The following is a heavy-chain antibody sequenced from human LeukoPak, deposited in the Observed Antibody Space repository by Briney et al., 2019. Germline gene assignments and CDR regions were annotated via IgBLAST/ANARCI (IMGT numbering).Heavy chain of an antibody. J-gene: IGHJ4*02. CDR3: ARRALPSTFDY. CDR2: IYYSGST. D-gene: IGHD1-26*01. Sequence: PSETLSLTCTVSGGSISSSSYYWGWIRQPPGKGLEWIGGIYYSGSTYYNPSLKSRVTISVDTSKNQFSLKLSSVTAADTAVYYCARRALPSTFDYWGQGTLVTVSP. V-gene: IGHV4-39*01. CDR1: GGSISSSSYY.